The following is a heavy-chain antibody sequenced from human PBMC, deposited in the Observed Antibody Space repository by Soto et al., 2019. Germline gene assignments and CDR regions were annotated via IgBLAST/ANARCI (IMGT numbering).Heavy chain of an antibody. D-gene: IGHD1-1*01. Sequence: QSTLKESSPTLVKPTQTLTLTCSFSGFSLYTGGVGVGWIRQPPGKALEWLALLYWDDTRRYNPSLKNTLTIAKDTSANQVVLTVTDLGPVDTGTYFCAHYTTATYLDDWGKGATVIVSS. CDR1: GFSLYTGGVG. V-gene: IGHV2-5*02. CDR3: AHYTTATYLDD. J-gene: IGHJ6*04. CDR2: LYWDDTR.